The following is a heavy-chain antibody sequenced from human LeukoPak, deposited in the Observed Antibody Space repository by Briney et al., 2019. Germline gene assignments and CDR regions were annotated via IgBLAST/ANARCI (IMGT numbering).Heavy chain of an antibody. D-gene: IGHD2/OR15-2a*01. CDR2: ISGSGGST. V-gene: IGHV3-23*01. J-gene: IGHJ4*02. Sequence: PGGSLRLSCAASGFSFSTYAMSWVRQAPGKGLEWVSTISGSGGSTNYADSVKGRFTISRDNSKNTLYLQMNSLRAEDTAVYYCAKDSAKKYDDYWGQGTLVTVSS. CDR1: GFSFSTYA. CDR3: AKDSAKKYDDY.